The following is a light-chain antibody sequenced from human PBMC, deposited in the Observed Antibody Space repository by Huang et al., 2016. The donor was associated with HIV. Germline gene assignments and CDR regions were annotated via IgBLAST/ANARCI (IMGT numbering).Light chain of an antibody. CDR3: LQYYSVPQT. Sequence: DIVMTQSPDSLAVSPGERAPSNCKSSQTVLYMLTKKNYLAWFQQKPCRPPKLLIYWATTRESGVPDRFSGSGSGTDFTLTINNLQAEDVAVYFCLQYYSVPQTFGHGTKVEIK. CDR1: QTVLYMLTKKNY. J-gene: IGKJ1*01. CDR2: WAT. V-gene: IGKV4-1*01.